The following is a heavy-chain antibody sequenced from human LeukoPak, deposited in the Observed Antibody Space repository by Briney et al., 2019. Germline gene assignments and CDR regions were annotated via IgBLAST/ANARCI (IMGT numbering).Heavy chain of an antibody. CDR1: GGSISSYY. V-gene: IGHV4-59*01. Sequence: PSETLSLTCPVSGGSISSYYWSWIRQPPGKGLEWIGYIYYSGSTNYNPSLKSRVTISVDTSKNQFSLKLSSVTAADTAVYYCARDGDYYYGMDVWGQGTTVTVSS. J-gene: IGHJ6*02. CDR3: ARDGDYYYGMDV. D-gene: IGHD3-3*01. CDR2: IYYSGST.